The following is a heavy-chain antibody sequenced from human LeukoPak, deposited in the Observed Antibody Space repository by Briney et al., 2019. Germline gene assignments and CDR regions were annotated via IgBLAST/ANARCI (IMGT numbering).Heavy chain of an antibody. Sequence: GASVKVSCTSSGGTLNTHIFNWVRQAPGQGLEWMGRITPIIGTTKYAQRFQGRVTITADTSTSTAYLELRGLTYDDSAVYYCTRVTLRGSKYNWFDPWGQGTHVSVSS. CDR1: GGTLNTHI. J-gene: IGHJ5*02. CDR2: ITPIIGTT. D-gene: IGHD1-26*01. CDR3: TRVTLRGSKYNWFDP. V-gene: IGHV1-69*08.